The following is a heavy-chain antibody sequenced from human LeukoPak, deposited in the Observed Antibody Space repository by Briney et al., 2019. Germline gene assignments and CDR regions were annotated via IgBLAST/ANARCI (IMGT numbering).Heavy chain of an antibody. CDR1: GGTFSSYA. Sequence: GASVKVSCKASGGTFSSYAISWVRQAPGQGLEWMGGIIPILGTANYAQKFQGRVTITADKSTSTAYMGLSSLRSEDTAVYYCAGSAIAAADEPPDYWGQGTLVTVSS. CDR2: IIPILGTA. J-gene: IGHJ4*02. CDR3: AGSAIAAADEPPDY. V-gene: IGHV1-69*10. D-gene: IGHD6-13*01.